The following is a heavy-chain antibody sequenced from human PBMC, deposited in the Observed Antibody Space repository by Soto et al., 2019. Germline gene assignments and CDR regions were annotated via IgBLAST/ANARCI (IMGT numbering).Heavy chain of an antibody. Sequence: QVQLVESGGGVVQPGRSLRLSCAASGFTFSSYGRHWVRQAPGKGLEWVAVISYDGSNKYYADSVKGRFTISRDNSKNTLYLQMNSLRAEDTAVYYCAKDGGGGDLSGGYWGQGTLVTVSS. CDR1: GFTFSSYG. J-gene: IGHJ4*02. V-gene: IGHV3-30*18. D-gene: IGHD2-21*02. CDR2: ISYDGSNK. CDR3: AKDGGGGDLSGGY.